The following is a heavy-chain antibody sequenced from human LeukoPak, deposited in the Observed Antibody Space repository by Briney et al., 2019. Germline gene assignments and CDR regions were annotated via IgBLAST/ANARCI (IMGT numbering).Heavy chain of an antibody. CDR2: IYHSGST. V-gene: IGHV4-4*02. CDR3: ARGHYDFWSGYQNYYHYYGMDV. D-gene: IGHD3-3*01. Sequence: SETLSLTCAVSGGSISSSNWWSWVRQPPGKGLEWIGEIYHSGSTNCNPSLKSRVTISVDKSKNQFSLKLSSVTAADTAVYYCARGHYDFWSGYQNYYHYYGMDVWGQGTTVTVSS. J-gene: IGHJ6*02. CDR1: GGSISSSNW.